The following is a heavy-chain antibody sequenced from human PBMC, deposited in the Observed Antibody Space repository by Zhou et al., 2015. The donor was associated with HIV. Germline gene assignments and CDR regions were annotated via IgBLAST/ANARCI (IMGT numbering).Heavy chain of an antibody. Sequence: QVQLVQSGAEVKKPGSSVKVSCKASGGTFSSYAISWVRQAPGQGLEWMGGIIPIFGTANYAQKFQGRVTITADESTSTAYMELSSLRSEDTAVYYCARGRFLEWLSPGYYYYMDVWGKGTTVTVSS. CDR3: ARGRFLEWLSPGYYYYMDV. CDR2: IIPIFGTA. V-gene: IGHV1-69*01. J-gene: IGHJ6*03. CDR1: GGTFSSYA. D-gene: IGHD3-3*01.